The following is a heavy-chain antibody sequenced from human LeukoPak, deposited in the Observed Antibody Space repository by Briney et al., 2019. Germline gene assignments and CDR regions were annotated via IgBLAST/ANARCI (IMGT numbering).Heavy chain of an antibody. Sequence: PSETLSLTCTVSGGSISSYYWSWIRQPAGKGLEWLGRIYTSGSTNYNASLKSRVSMSVDTSKTQFSLKLSSVTAADTAVFYCARENSGSYREFDYWGQGTLVTVSS. CDR2: IYTSGST. CDR3: ARENSGSYREFDY. J-gene: IGHJ4*02. CDR1: GGSISSYY. V-gene: IGHV4-4*07. D-gene: IGHD1-26*01.